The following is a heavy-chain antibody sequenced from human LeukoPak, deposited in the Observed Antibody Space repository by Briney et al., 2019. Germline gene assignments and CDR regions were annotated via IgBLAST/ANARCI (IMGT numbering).Heavy chain of an antibody. Sequence: PGGSLRLSCAASGFTFSNYWMSWVRQAPGKGLEWVANIKQDGSEKYYVDSVKGRFTISRDDAKNSLYLQMNSLRAEDTAFYYCAGKAYGMDVWGKGTTVTVSS. V-gene: IGHV3-7*03. J-gene: IGHJ6*04. CDR1: GFTFSNYW. CDR3: AGKAYGMDV. CDR2: IKQDGSEK.